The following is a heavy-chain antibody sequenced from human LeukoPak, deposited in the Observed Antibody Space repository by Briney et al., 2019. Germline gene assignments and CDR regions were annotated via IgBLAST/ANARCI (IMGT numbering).Heavy chain of an antibody. D-gene: IGHD1-26*01. Sequence: SQTLSFTCAISGDSVSSNSDAWNWIRQSPSRGLEWLGRTYYRSKWYYDYAVAVKSRISINPDTSKNQFSLQLSSVTPEDTAVYYCARDPVGGSTIFDYWGQGTLVTVSP. V-gene: IGHV6-1*01. CDR3: ARDPVGGSTIFDY. J-gene: IGHJ4*02. CDR2: TYYRSKWYY. CDR1: GDSVSSNSDA.